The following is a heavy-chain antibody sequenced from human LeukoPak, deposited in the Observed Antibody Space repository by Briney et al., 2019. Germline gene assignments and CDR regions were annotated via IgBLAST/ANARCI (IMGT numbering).Heavy chain of an antibody. D-gene: IGHD1-1*01. CDR3: ARGHRYSPDS. CDR1: GYAFTNSG. Sequence: ASVKVSCKASGYAFTNSGITWVRQAPGQGLEWMGWISAYNGNTDYAQKLQGRVTMTTDTSTSTAYMELRSLRSDDTAVYYCARGHRYSPDSWGQGTLVTVSS. J-gene: IGHJ4*02. V-gene: IGHV1-18*01. CDR2: ISAYNGNT.